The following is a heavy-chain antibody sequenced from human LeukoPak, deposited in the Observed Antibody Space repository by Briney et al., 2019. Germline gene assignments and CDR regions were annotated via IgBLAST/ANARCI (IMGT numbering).Heavy chain of an antibody. Sequence: WETLSLTCRVSGCTISSYYWSWMRQSAGKGLEWIGRMYASGSSDYHPSLRRRLTISVHTSTTQSSLQLKSVPAADTAVYYCARRRLGDAFDIWGQGTMVTVSS. V-gene: IGHV4-4*07. J-gene: IGHJ3*02. CDR3: ARRRLGDAFDI. CDR1: GCTISSYY. D-gene: IGHD6-19*01. CDR2: MYASGSS.